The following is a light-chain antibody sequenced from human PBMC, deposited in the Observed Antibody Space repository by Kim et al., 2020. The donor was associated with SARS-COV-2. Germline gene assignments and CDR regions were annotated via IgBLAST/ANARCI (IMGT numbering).Light chain of an antibody. CDR3: SSYRGPSSYV. CDR2: DVA. V-gene: IGLV2-14*03. Sequence: ITVPGDGTSVDTSNYDYGSGYQNFPGEAPKISIYDVANRPPGVSDRFSGSESGCTAVLTISGLQAEDGADYYCSSYRGPSSYVFGTGTMVTVL. CDR1: SVDTSNYDY. J-gene: IGLJ1*01.